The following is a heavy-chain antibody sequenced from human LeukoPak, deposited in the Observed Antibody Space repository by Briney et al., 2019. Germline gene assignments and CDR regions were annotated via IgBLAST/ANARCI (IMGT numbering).Heavy chain of an antibody. CDR2: MPNDGSNK. Sequence: GGSLRLSCTTSGFTFSSFVMHWVRQAPGKGLEWVAVMPNDGSNKYYGDSVKSRFTISRDNSENTLYLQMNSLRAEDTAVYFCTTGAPGTSFDYWGQGTLVTVSS. J-gene: IGHJ4*02. V-gene: IGHV3-30-3*01. CDR1: GFTFSSFV. CDR3: TTGAPGTSFDY. D-gene: IGHD1-14*01.